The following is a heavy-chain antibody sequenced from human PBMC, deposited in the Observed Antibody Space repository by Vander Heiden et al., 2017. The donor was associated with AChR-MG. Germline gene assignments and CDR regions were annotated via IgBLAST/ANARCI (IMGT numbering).Heavy chain of an antibody. D-gene: IGHD3-10*01. Sequence: QVQLVQSGAEVKKPGSSVKVSCKASGGTFSSYAISWVRQAPGQGPEWMGGIIPMFGTVKYAQKSQGRVTITADESTSTAYMELSSLRSEDTAVYYCARGVVPEQRVVRGAAFDFWGQGTMVTVSS. CDR2: IIPMFGTV. J-gene: IGHJ3*01. V-gene: IGHV1-69*01. CDR3: ARGVVPEQRVVRGAAFDF. CDR1: GGTFSSYA.